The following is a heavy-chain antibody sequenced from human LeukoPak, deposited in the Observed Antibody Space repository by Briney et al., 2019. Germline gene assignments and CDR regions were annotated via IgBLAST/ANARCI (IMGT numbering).Heavy chain of an antibody. J-gene: IGHJ4*02. V-gene: IGHV1-18*04. CDR2: ISAYNGNT. CDR1: GYTLTSYG. D-gene: IGHD2-2*01. Sequence: GASVKVSCKTSGYTLTSYGTSWVRQAPGQGLEWMGWISAYNGNTNYAQKFQGRVTMTTDTATSTVYMELRSLRSDDTAMYYCARGGGLLGGYCSSSTCPHLDSWGQGTLVTVS. CDR3: ARGGGLLGGYCSSSTCPHLDS.